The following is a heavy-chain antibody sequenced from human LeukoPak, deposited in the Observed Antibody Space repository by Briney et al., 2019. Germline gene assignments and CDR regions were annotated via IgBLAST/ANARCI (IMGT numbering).Heavy chain of an antibody. J-gene: IGHJ4*02. CDR1: GYTFTSYD. V-gene: IGHV1-8*01. CDR2: MNPNSGNT. CDR3: ARAAGIRPGYIDY. Sequence: ASVSVSCKASGYTFTSYDINWVRQATGQGLEWMGWMNPNSGNTGYTQKFQGRVTITRNTSISTAYMELSSLRSEDTAVYYCARAAGIRPGYIDYWGQGTLVTVSS.